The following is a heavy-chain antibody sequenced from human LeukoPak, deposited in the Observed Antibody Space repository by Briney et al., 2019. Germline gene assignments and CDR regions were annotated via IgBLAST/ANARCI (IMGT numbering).Heavy chain of an antibody. J-gene: IGHJ4*02. CDR3: ARVVGSTRFDL. CDR1: GGSITSGTYY. V-gene: IGHV4-61*02. Sequence: SAPLSLPFTVSGGSITSGTYYWSWIRPPAGKGLEWIGRMYTSGNTNYNPSLKSRVTISVDTSKNQFSLNLSSVTAADTAVYYCARVVGSTRFDLWGQGTLVTVSS. D-gene: IGHD1-26*01. CDR2: MYTSGNT.